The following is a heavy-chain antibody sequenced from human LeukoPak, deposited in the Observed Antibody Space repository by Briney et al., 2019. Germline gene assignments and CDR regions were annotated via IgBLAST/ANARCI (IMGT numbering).Heavy chain of an antibody. J-gene: IGHJ5*02. CDR3: ARDMLGHYNWFDP. CDR2: INPNSGGT. Sequence: ASVKVSCKASGYTFTGYYMHWVRQAPGQGLEWMGWINPNSGGTNYAQKFLGRVTMTRDTSISTAYMELSRLRSDDTAVYYCARDMLGHYNWFDPWGQGTLVTVSS. D-gene: IGHD2-8*01. CDR1: GYTFTGYY. V-gene: IGHV1-2*02.